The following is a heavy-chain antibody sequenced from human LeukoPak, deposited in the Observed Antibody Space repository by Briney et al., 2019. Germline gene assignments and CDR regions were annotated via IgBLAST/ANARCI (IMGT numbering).Heavy chain of an antibody. D-gene: IGHD3-22*01. CDR2: IYHSGST. CDR1: GYSISSGYY. J-gene: IGHJ4*02. Sequence: PSETLSLTCTVSGYSISSGYYWGWIRQPPGKGLEWIGSIYHSGSTYYNPSLKSRVTISVDTSKNQFSLKLSSVTAADTAVYYCARAAPYYYDSSGCYFNYWGQGTLVTVSS. V-gene: IGHV4-38-2*02. CDR3: ARAAPYYYDSSGCYFNY.